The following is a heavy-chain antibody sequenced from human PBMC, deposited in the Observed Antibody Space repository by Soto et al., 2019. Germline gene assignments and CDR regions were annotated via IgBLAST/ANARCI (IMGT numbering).Heavy chain of an antibody. CDR2: IYFTGAT. Sequence: SETLSLTCSVSGGSIKSNYWSWIRQPAGKGLEWIGRIYFTGATNYNPSLKSRVVMSLDASKNQFYLSLSSVIAADTAVYYCARAAVASTPHFDYWGQGSLVTVSS. V-gene: IGHV4-4*07. D-gene: IGHD2-15*01. CDR3: ARAAVASTPHFDY. CDR1: GGSIKSNY. J-gene: IGHJ4*02.